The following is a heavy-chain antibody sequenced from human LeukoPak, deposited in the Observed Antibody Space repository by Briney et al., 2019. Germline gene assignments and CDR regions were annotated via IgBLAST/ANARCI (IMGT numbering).Heavy chain of an antibody. J-gene: IGHJ6*02. V-gene: IGHV3-7*01. CDR1: GFPFSSYW. CDR3: ARLYGMDV. CDR2: IKQDGSKK. Sequence: PGGSLRLSCVASGFPFSSYWMTWVRQAPGKGLEWVANIKQDGSKKSYVDSVKGRFTISRDNAKNTLYLQMNSLRAEDTAVYYCARLYGMDVWGQGTTVTVSS.